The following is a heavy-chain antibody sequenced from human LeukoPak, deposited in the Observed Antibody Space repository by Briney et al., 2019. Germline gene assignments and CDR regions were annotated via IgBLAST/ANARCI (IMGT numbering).Heavy chain of an antibody. CDR1: GGTFSSYA. Sequence: GASVKVSCKASGGTFSSYAISWVRQAPGQGLEWMGRIIPTLGIANYAQKFQGRVTITADKSTSTAYMELSSLRSEDTAVYYCARGVRDPLWFGELFDYWGQGTLVTVSS. CDR3: ARGVRDPLWFGELFDY. J-gene: IGHJ4*02. V-gene: IGHV1-69*04. D-gene: IGHD3-10*01. CDR2: IIPTLGIA.